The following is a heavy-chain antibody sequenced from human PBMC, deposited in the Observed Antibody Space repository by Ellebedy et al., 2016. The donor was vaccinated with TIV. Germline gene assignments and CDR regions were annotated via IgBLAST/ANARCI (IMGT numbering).Heavy chain of an antibody. J-gene: IGHJ4*02. Sequence: AASVKVSCKASGDTFTSSTYAISWLRQAPGQALEWMGRIIPVLDITTSAQKFQGRLTITAETPTRTVYMEWSSLRPDDTAVYFCARVSHGYKRDWGQGSLVIVS. CDR1: GDTFTSSTYA. CDR2: IIPVLDIT. D-gene: IGHD5-24*01. CDR3: ARVSHGYKRD. V-gene: IGHV1-69*04.